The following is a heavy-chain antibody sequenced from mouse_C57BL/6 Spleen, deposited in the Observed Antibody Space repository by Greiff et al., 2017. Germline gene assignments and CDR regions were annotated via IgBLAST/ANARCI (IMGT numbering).Heavy chain of an antibody. CDR3: TREGVMDY. Sequence: QVQLQQSGPELVKPGASVKISCKASGYAFSSSWMNWVKQRPGKGLEWIGRIYPGDGDTNYNGKFKGKATLTADKSSSTAYMQLSSLTSEDSAVXFCTREGVMDYWCQGTTVTVSS. CDR2: IYPGDGDT. V-gene: IGHV1-82*01. J-gene: IGHJ4*01. CDR1: GYAFSSSW.